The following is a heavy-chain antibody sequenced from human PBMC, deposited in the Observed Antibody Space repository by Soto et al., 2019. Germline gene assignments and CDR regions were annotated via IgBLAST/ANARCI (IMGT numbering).Heavy chain of an antibody. CDR3: AKDAPGSGWLSDY. D-gene: IGHD3-22*01. CDR1: GFTFSIYA. Sequence: PGGSLRLSCAASGFTFSIYAMSWVRQAPGKGLEWVSTIGGSGGDTTYADFVRGRFTVSRDNSRNTLYLQVNSLRAEDTAIYYCAKDAPGSGWLSDYWGRGTLVTVSS. J-gene: IGHJ4*02. CDR2: IGGSGGDT. V-gene: IGHV3-23*01.